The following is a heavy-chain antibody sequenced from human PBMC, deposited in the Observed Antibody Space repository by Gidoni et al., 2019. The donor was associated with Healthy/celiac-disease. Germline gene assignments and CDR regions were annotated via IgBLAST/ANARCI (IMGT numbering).Heavy chain of an antibody. CDR1: GGTFSSYA. J-gene: IGHJ6*02. CDR2: IIPICGTA. CDR3: ARVGSSGGYYYYGMDV. D-gene: IGHD3-22*01. Sequence: QVQLVQSGAEVKKPGYSVKVSCKASGGTFSSYAISWVRQAPGQGLEWMGGIIPICGTANYAQKFQGRVTITADKSTSTAYMELSSLRSEDTAVYYCARVGSSGGYYYYGMDVWGQGTTVTVSS. V-gene: IGHV1-69*06.